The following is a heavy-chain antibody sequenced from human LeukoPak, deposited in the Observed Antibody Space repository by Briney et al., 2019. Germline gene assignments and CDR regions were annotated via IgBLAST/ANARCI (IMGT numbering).Heavy chain of an antibody. J-gene: IGHJ4*02. CDR1: GYTFTSYA. D-gene: IGHD6-6*01. Sequence: ASVKVSCKASGYTFTSYAMHWVRQAPGQRLEWMGWINAGNGNTKYSQKFQGRVTITTDESTSTAYMELSSLRSEDTAVYYCASRRDESSAGDYWGQGTLVTVSS. CDR3: ASRRDESSAGDY. CDR2: INAGNGNT. V-gene: IGHV1-3*01.